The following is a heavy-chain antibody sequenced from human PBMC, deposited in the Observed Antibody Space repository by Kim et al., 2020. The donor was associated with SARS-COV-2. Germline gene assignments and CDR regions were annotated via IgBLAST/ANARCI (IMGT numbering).Heavy chain of an antibody. Sequence: GGSLRLSCAASGFTFSSYGMHWVRQAPGKGLEWVAVISYDGSNKYYADSVKGRFTISRDNSKNTLYLQMNSLRAEDTAVYYCAKDSEYYYDSSGYFAYF. D-gene: IGHD3-22*01. J-gene: IGHJ4*01. CDR1: GFTFSSYG. CDR2: ISYDGSNK. CDR3: AKDSEYYYDSSGYFAYF. V-gene: IGHV3-30*18.